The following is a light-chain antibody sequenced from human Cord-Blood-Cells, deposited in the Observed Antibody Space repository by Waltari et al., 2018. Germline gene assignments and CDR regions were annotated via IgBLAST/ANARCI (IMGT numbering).Light chain of an antibody. CDR2: GAS. J-gene: IGKJ4*01. CDR3: QQYGSSPPLT. Sequence: EIVLTQSPGTLSLSPGERATLSCRASQSVSSSYLVWYQQKPGQAPRLLIYGASSRATGIPDRFSGSGSGTDVTLTISRLEPEDFAVYYCQQYGSSPPLTFGGGTKVEIK. V-gene: IGKV3-20*01. CDR1: QSVSSSY.